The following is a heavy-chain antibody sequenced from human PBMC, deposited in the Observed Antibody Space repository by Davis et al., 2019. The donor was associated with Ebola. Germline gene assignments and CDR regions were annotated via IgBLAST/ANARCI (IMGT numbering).Heavy chain of an antibody. Sequence: GSLRLSCATSGFTVNSNYMSWVRQAPGKGLEWVSLIYSGGSTYYADSVKGRFTLSRDNSKNTLYLQMNSLRAEDTAVYYCARELSAFSGYYVWGQGTLVTVSS. CDR2: IYSGGST. D-gene: IGHD3-22*01. V-gene: IGHV3-66*01. CDR3: ARELSAFSGYYV. CDR1: GFTVNSNY. J-gene: IGHJ4*02.